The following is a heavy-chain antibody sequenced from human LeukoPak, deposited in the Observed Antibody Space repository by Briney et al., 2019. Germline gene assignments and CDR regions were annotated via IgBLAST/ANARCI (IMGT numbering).Heavy chain of an antibody. CDR1: GFTFSSYA. CDR2: ISGSGGST. CDR3: ARDMYGGYSDY. D-gene: IGHD2-21*01. V-gene: IGHV3-23*01. J-gene: IGHJ4*02. Sequence: PGGSLRLSCAASGFTFSSYAMSWVRQAPGKGLEWVSAISGSGGSTYYADSVKGRFTISRDNAKNSVDLQMNSLRAEDTAVYYCARDMYGGYSDYWGQGTLVTVSS.